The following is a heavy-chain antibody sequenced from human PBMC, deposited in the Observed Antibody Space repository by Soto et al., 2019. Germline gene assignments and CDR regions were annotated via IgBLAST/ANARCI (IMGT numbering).Heavy chain of an antibody. V-gene: IGHV3-15*01. Sequence: EVQLVESGGGLVKPGGSLRLSCAASGFTFSNAWMSWVRQAPGKGLEWVGRIKSKTDDGATDYAAPVKGRFTISRDDSKNTLYLQMNSLKTEDTGVYYCTTDQDYDILTGLDFWGQGTLVTVSS. CDR3: TTDQDYDILTGLDF. J-gene: IGHJ4*02. CDR1: GFTFSNAW. D-gene: IGHD3-9*01. CDR2: IKSKTDDGAT.